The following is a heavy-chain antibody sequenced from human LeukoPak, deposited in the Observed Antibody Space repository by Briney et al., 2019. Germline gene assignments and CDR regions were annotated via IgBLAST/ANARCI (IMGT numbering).Heavy chain of an antibody. CDR3: ARAGVAVAGTSTYDY. D-gene: IGHD6-19*01. CDR1: GGSISSYY. V-gene: IGHV4-4*07. CDR2: IYTSGST. J-gene: IGHJ4*02. Sequence: KSSETLSLTCTVSGGSISSYYWSWIRQPAGKGLEWIGRIYTSGSTNYNPSLKSRVTTSVDTSKNQFSLKLSSVTAADTAVYYCARAGVAVAGTSTYDYWGQGTLVTVSS.